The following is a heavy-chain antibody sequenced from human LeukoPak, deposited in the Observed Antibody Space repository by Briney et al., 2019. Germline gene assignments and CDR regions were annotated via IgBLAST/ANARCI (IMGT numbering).Heavy chain of an antibody. J-gene: IGHJ4*02. CDR3: TREGDSGSYFYYFDY. CDR1: GFTFSSYW. V-gene: IGHV3-74*01. CDR2: IKSDGTST. D-gene: IGHD1-26*01. Sequence: GGSLRLSCAASGFTFSSYWMHWVRQAPGKGLVWVSRIKSDGTSTSYADSVKGRFTISRDNAKNTLYLQMNSLRAEDTAVYYCTREGDSGSYFYYFDYRGQGTLVTVSS.